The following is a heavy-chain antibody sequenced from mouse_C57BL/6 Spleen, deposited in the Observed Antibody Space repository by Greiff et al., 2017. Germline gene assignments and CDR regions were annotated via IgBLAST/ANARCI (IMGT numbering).Heavy chain of an antibody. CDR3: ARDREYYGLGAMEY. J-gene: IGHJ4*01. D-gene: IGHD1-2*01. Sequence: EVHLVESEGGLVQPGSSMKLSCTASGFTFSDYYMPWVRQVPEKGLEWIANINPDGSSTYYLQSLKSRFIISTDNAKNILYLQMSSLKSEDTAAYYGARDREYYGLGAMEYWGQGTSVTGSS. V-gene: IGHV5-16*01. CDR1: GFTFSDYY. CDR2: INPDGSST.